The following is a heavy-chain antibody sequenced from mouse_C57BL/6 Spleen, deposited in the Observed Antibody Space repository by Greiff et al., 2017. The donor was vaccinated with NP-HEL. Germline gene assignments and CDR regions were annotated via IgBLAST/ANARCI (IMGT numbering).Heavy chain of an antibody. J-gene: IGHJ2*01. CDR1: GYTFTSYW. D-gene: IGHD1-1*01. CDR3: TGDCGSSYFDY. CDR2: IYPGNSDT. Sequence: EVQLQQSGTVLARPGASVKMSCKTSGYTFTSYWMHWVKQRPGQGLEWIGAIYPGNSDTSYNQKFKGKAKLTAVTSASTAYMELSSLTNEDSAVYYCTGDCGSSYFDYWGQGTTLTVSS. V-gene: IGHV1-5*01.